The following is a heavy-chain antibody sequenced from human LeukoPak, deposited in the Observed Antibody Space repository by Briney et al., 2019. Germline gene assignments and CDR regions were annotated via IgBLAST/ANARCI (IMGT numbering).Heavy chain of an antibody. J-gene: IGHJ5*02. D-gene: IGHD4-11*01. CDR2: IHYSGNT. CDR1: DGSISGGDYY. CDR3: ARTTYINYGWFDP. Sequence: SETLSLTCTVSDGSISGGDYYWSWIRQNPGKGLEWMGYIHYSGNTFYNPSLRSRLTISVDTSKNEFSLKLSSMTAADTAVYYCARTTYINYGWFDPWGQGARVTVSS. V-gene: IGHV4-31*03.